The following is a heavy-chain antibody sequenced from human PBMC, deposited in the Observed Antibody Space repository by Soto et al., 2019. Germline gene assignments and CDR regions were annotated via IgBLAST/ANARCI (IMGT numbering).Heavy chain of an antibody. Sequence: PSETLSLTCTVSGGSISNGGYYWTWIRQHPGKGLGAIGHIYYTGSTFYNPSLKGRVATSIDTSKNQFSLKLTSVTAADTAIYYCARNQITYYDNMNGSLYYFDCWGQGTIVTVSS. CDR3: ARNQITYYDNMNGSLYYFDC. J-gene: IGHJ4*02. CDR1: GGSISNGGYY. V-gene: IGHV4-31*03. D-gene: IGHD3-22*01. CDR2: IYYTGST.